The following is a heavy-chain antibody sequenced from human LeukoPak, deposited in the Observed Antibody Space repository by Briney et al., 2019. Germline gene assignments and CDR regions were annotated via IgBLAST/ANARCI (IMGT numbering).Heavy chain of an antibody. D-gene: IGHD2-8*01. CDR3: ARDRGGMVYAI. CDR2: IYYSGST. Sequence: PSETLSLTCTVSGGSISSGGYYWSWICQHPGKGLEWIGYIYYSGSTYYNPSLKSRVTISVDTSKNQFSLKLSSVTAADTAVYYCARDRGGMVYAIWGQGTLVTVSS. V-gene: IGHV4-31*03. CDR1: GGSISSGGYY. J-gene: IGHJ4*02.